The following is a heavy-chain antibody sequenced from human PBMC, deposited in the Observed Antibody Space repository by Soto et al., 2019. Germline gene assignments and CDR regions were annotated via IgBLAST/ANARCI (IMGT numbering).Heavy chain of an antibody. CDR1: GGSISSTAYY. CDR3: ARHQGGWNIVVIPSAHFDY. V-gene: IGHV4-39*01. CDR2: MYYSGST. Sequence: PSETLSLTCTVSGGSISSTAYYWGWIRQPPGKGLEWIGSMYYSGSTFYNPSLKSRVTISLDTSKNQFSLKLSSVTAADTAVYYCARHQGGWNIVVIPSAHFDYWGQGTLVTVSS. J-gene: IGHJ4*02. D-gene: IGHD2-15*01.